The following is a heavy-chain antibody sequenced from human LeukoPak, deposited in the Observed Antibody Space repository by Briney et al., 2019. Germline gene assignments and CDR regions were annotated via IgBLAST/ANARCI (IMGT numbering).Heavy chain of an antibody. V-gene: IGHV4-34*01. CDR1: GGSLCGYY. CDR2: INHSGST. CDR3: ARQWLVSPLFDY. Sequence: PSETLSLTCAVYGGSLCGYYWSWIRQPPGKGLEWIGEINHSGSTNYNPSLKSRVTISVDTSKNQLSLQLSSMTAADTAVYYCARQWLVSPLFDYWGQGTLVTVSS. D-gene: IGHD6-19*01. J-gene: IGHJ4*02.